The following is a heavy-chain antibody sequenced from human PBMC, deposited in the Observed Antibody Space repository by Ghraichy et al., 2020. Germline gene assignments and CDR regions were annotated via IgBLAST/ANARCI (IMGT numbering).Heavy chain of an antibody. V-gene: IGHV3-30*18. CDR2: ISYDGSNK. CDR3: AKGPVTTWDDAFDI. Sequence: GGSLRLSCAASGFTFSSYGMHWVRQAPGKGLEWVAVISYDGSNKYYADSVKGRFTISRDNSKNTLYLQMNSLRAEDTAVYYCAKGPVTTWDDAFDIWGQGTMVTVSS. J-gene: IGHJ3*02. D-gene: IGHD4-17*01. CDR1: GFTFSSYG.